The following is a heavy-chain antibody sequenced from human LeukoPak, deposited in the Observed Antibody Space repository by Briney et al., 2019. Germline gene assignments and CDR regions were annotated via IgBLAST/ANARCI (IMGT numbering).Heavy chain of an antibody. CDR2: ISDSGANT. D-gene: IGHD1-26*01. CDR1: GFTFSTYA. V-gene: IGHV3-23*01. Sequence: PGGSLRLSCAASGFTFSTYAMTWVRQAPGRGLEWVSTISDSGANTWYADSVKGRFTVTRDNSKSTLSLHMNSLRAEDTATYYCAKDWGYSGRDPLDDWGQGTLVTVSS. J-gene: IGHJ4*02. CDR3: AKDWGYSGRDPLDD.